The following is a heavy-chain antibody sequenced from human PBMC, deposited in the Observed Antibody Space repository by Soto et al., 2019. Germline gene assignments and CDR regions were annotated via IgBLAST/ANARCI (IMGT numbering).Heavy chain of an antibody. CDR1: GFTFSSYA. CDR3: ATFPVYDSSGYYPGSYYYYGMDV. J-gene: IGHJ6*02. Sequence: GGFLRLSCAASGFTFSSYAMSWVRQAPGKGLEWVSAISGSGGSTYYADSVKGRFTISRDNSKNTLYLQMNSLRAEDTAVYYCATFPVYDSSGYYPGSYYYYGMDVWGQGTTVTVSS. V-gene: IGHV3-23*01. CDR2: ISGSGGST. D-gene: IGHD3-22*01.